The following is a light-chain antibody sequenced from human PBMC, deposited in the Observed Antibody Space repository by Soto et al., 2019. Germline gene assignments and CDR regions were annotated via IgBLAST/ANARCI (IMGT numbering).Light chain of an antibody. CDR1: QSISSW. CDR2: DAS. V-gene: IGKV1-5*01. CDR3: QQYNSYQYT. J-gene: IGKJ2*01. Sequence: DIQMTQSPSTLSASVGDRVTITCRASQSISSWLAWYQQKPGKAPKLLIYDASSLESGVPSRFSGSGSGTEFTHTISSLQPDDFATYYCQQYNSYQYTLGQGTKLEIK.